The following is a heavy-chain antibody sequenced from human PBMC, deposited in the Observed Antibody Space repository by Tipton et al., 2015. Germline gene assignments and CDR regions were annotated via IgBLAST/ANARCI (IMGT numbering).Heavy chain of an antibody. CDR2: LFHSGSP. CDR3: ARHGFLSYDYGSYPFDS. D-gene: IGHD3-16*01. J-gene: IGHJ4*02. V-gene: IGHV4-39*01. Sequence: TLSLTCTVSGASVSSSSFYWGWIRQPPGKGLEWIGSLFHSGSPYYNPSLKSRLNISVDASKSQFSLKLTSVTAADTAVYFCARHGFLSYDYGSYPFDSWGQGTLVTVSS. CDR1: GASVSSSSFY.